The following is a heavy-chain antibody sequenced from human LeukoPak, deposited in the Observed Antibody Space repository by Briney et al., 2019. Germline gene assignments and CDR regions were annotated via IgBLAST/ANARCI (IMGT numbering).Heavy chain of an antibody. V-gene: IGHV3-30*03. CDR2: ISNDGSRK. J-gene: IGHJ4*02. CDR1: GFTFSRHG. CDR3: ARDRAWNYFDY. D-gene: IGHD3-3*01. Sequence: PGGSLRLSCAPSGFTFSRHGMHWVRQAPVKGLEWVSIISNDGSRKYYAHSVEGRFTISRDNSKNTLYLQMDSLRAEDTAVYYCARDRAWNYFDYWGQGTLVTVSS.